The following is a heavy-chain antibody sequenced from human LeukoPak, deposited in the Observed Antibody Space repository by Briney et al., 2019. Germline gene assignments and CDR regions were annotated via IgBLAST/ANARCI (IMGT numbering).Heavy chain of an antibody. J-gene: IGHJ4*02. CDR2: IYYSGST. CDR1: GGSISSSSYY. V-gene: IGHV4-39*07. CDR3: ARGDPYEGFDY. D-gene: IGHD3-22*01. Sequence: SETLSLTCTVSGGSISSSSYYWGWIRQPPGKGLEWIGSIYYSGSTYYNPSLKSRVTISVDTSKNQFSLKLSSVTAADTAVYYCARGDPYEGFDYWGQGTLVTVSS.